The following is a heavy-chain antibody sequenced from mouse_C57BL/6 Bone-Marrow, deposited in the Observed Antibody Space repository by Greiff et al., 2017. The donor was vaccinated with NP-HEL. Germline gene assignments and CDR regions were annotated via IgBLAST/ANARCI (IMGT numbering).Heavy chain of an antibody. CDR2: IDPEDGET. CDR1: SFNIKDYY. J-gene: IGHJ1*03. D-gene: IGHD2-1*01. Sequence: VQLQQSGAELVKPGASVKLSCTASSFNIKDYYMHWVKQRTEQGLEWIGRIDPEDGETKYDPKFQGKAPITADTSSNTAYLQLSSLTSEDTAVYYCARRGNSRYFDVWGTGTTVTVSS. V-gene: IGHV14-2*01. CDR3: ARRGNSRYFDV.